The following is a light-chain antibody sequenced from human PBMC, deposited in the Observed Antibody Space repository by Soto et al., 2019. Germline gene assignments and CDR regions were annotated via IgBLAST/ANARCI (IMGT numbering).Light chain of an antibody. CDR3: QQRSNWPQIT. Sequence: EIVLTQSPGSLSLSPGERATLSSRASQSISYSYLAWYQQKPGQAPRLLIYGASSRATGIPDRFSGSGSGTDFTLTISSLEPEDLAVYYGQQRSNWPQITFGQGTRLAIK. V-gene: IGKV3D-20*02. CDR2: GAS. J-gene: IGKJ5*01. CDR1: QSISYSY.